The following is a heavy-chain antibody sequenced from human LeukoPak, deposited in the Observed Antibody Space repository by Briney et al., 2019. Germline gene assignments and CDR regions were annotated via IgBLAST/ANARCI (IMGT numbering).Heavy chain of an antibody. D-gene: IGHD1-7*01. Sequence: GGSLTLSCAGSGFSFSSAWMTWVRQAPWKGREWVGRIRANAEGGTADYAAPVKGRFTISRDDSENTLYLQMSSLKIEDTATYYCTTDRKELENHWGQGTLVTVSS. V-gene: IGHV3-15*01. CDR1: GFSFSSAW. CDR2: IRANAEGGTA. CDR3: TTDRKELENH. J-gene: IGHJ5*02.